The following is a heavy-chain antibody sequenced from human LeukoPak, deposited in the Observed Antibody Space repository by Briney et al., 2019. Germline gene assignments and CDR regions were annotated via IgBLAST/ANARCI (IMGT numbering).Heavy chain of an antibody. CDR2: IIPIFGTA. CDR1: GGTFSSYA. D-gene: IGHD3-10*01. CDR3: AREAGAGSDDAFDI. V-gene: IGHV1-69*13. Sequence: SVKVSCKVSGGTFSSYAISWVRQAPGQGLEWMGGIIPIFGTANYAQKFQGRVTITADESTSTAYMELSSLRSEDTAVYYCAREAGAGSDDAFDIWGQGTMVTVSS. J-gene: IGHJ3*02.